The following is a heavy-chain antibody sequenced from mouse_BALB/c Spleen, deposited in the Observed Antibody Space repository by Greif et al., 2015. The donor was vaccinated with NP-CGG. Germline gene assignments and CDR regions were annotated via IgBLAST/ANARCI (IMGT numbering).Heavy chain of an antibody. J-gene: IGHJ2*01. CDR2: IRNKANGYTT. D-gene: IGHD2-10*02. V-gene: IGHV7-3*02. CDR3: AREYGNYFDY. Sequence: EVKVVESGGGLVQPGGSLRLSCATSGFTFTGYYMSWVRQPPGKALEWLGFIRNKANGYTTEYSASVKGRCTISRDNSQSILYLQMNSLRAEDSAAYYCAREYGNYFDYWGQGTTLTVSS. CDR1: GFTFTGYY.